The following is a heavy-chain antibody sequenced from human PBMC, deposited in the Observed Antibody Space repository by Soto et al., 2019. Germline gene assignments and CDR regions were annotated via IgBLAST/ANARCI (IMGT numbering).Heavy chain of an antibody. D-gene: IGHD3-9*01. J-gene: IGHJ4*02. CDR2: IYYGGST. Sequence: SETLSLTCKVSGDSVTGSSYYWTWVRQSPGKGLEWIACIYYGGSTNYNPSLKSRVTISIDKSKNQFSLKLSSLTAADTAVYYCARLEGLATISYYFDFWGQGTLVTVSS. CDR1: GDSVTGSSYY. CDR3: ARLEGLATISYYFDF. V-gene: IGHV4-39*01.